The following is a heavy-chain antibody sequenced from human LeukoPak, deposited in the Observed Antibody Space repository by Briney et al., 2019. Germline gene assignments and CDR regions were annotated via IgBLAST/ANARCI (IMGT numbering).Heavy chain of an antibody. CDR2: IYHSGST. J-gene: IGHJ4*01. V-gene: IGHV4-38-2*02. D-gene: IGHD7-27*01. CDR1: AYSISSGHY. Sequence: IPSETLSLTCSVSAYSISSGHYWGWIRQPPGKGLEWIGNIYHSGSTFYNPSLKSRVTISVDTSKNQFSLRLTSVTAADTAVYYCARDATGLGNYFDFWGHGTLVTVSS. CDR3: ARDATGLGNYFDF.